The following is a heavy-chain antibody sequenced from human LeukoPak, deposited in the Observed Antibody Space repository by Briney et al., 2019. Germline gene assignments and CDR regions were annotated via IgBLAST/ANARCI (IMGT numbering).Heavy chain of an antibody. J-gene: IGHJ4*02. CDR1: GLTFSSYG. CDR2: IRYDGSNK. V-gene: IGHV3-30*02. CDR3: ARHSSTSYGSGSYFDY. D-gene: IGHD3-10*01. Sequence: GGSLRLSCAASGLTFSSYGMHWVRQAPGKGLEGVAFIRYDGSNKYYADSVKGRFTISRDNSKNTLYLQMNSLRAEDTAVYYCARHSSTSYGSGSYFDYWGQGTLVTVSS.